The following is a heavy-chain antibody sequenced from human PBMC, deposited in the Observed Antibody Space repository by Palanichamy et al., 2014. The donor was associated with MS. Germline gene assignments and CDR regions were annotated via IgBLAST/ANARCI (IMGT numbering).Heavy chain of an antibody. D-gene: IGHD3-3*01. Sequence: EAQLVESGGGLVQPGGSLRLSCVASGFTFTDDWMNWVRLAPGRGLEWVATINQDGSTKFYVDSVEGRFTISRDNAQNSIYLQMNSLRPDDTAVYYCARDPNPMLGVAFDSWGQGALVTVSS. CDR3: ARDPNPMLGVAFDS. CDR2: INQDGSTK. CDR1: GFTFTDDW. V-gene: IGHV3-7*04. J-gene: IGHJ4*02.